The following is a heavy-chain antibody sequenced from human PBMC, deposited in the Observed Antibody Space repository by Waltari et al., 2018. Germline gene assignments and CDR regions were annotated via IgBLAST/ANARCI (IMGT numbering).Heavy chain of an antibody. CDR1: GLHFGAFS. V-gene: IGHV3-23*05. Sequence: EVHLLESGGGLIQPGGSLRLSCAASGLHFGAFSMALVRQFPGKGLELVATINNKTHDPYYAESVKGRFTLSRDNSANSLFLQMTDLRGDDTALYYCAKGGGSWAFFDSWGQGTLVAVSS. CDR3: AKGGGSWAFFDS. CDR2: INNKTHDP. D-gene: IGHD1-26*01. J-gene: IGHJ4*02.